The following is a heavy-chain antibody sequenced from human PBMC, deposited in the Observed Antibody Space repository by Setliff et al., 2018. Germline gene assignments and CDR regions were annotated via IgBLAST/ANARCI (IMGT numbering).Heavy chain of an antibody. CDR3: ARDPPGMNAFDI. CDR2: IKQDGSEK. Sequence: GGSLRLSCAASGFSFSRSWMSWVRQAPGKGPVWVANIKQDGSEKYYVDSVEGRFTISRDNAKNLLFLQMRGLRAGDTALYYCARDPPGMNAFDIWGHGTMVTVSS. J-gene: IGHJ3*02. D-gene: IGHD6-13*01. V-gene: IGHV3-7*01. CDR1: GFSFSRSW.